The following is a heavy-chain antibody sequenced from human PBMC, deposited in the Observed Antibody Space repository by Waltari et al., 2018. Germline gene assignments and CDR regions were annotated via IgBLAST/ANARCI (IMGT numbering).Heavy chain of an antibody. J-gene: IGHJ3*01. CDR3: VTALGDRSSASRPFDV. V-gene: IGHV1-69-2*01. D-gene: IGHD3-10*01. CDR1: GYRLTDYY. CDR2: VDPEDGET. Sequence: EVQLLQSGTELKKPGSTVKISCQVSGYRLTDYYIHWVQQAPGKGPQWMGLVDPEDGETIYAERFQGRVTITADTSTETAFMELSSLTSDDTAVYYCVTALGDRSSASRPFDVWGLGTLITVSS.